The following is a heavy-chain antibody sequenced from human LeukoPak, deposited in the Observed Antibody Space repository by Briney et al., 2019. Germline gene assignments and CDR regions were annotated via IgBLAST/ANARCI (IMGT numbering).Heavy chain of an antibody. CDR2: INLSGST. CDR1: GFSFSNAW. Sequence: GSLRLSCAAPGFSFSNAWMSWVCQAPGKGGEWIGEINLSGSTHYNPSLKSRVTLSVDTSTNQFSLKLSSVTAADTAVYYCGRHVLRYFDWLLLWDYWGQGTVVTVSS. J-gene: IGHJ4*02. V-gene: IGHV4-34*01. CDR3: GRHVLRYFDWLLLWDY. D-gene: IGHD3-9*01.